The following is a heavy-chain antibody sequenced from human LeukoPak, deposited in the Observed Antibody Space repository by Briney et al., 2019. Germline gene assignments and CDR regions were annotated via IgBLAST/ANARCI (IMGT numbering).Heavy chain of an antibody. CDR2: INGGSGNT. CDR1: GYTFTDYT. D-gene: IGHD3-22*01. J-gene: IGHJ4*02. V-gene: IGHV1-3*01. Sequence: ASVKVSCKASGYTFTDYTMHWLRQAPGQRLDWMGWINGGSGNTKYSPEFQGRVTITRNTSASTAYMELSSLRSEDTAVYYCANPRYDSSGYYYVDWGQGTLVTVSS. CDR3: ANPRYDSSGYYYVD.